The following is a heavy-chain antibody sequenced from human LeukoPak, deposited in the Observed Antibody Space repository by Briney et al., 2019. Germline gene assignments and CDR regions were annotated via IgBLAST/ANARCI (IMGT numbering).Heavy chain of an antibody. Sequence: ASVQVSCKASGGTFSSYAISWVRQAPGQGLEWMGGIIPIFGTANYAQKFQGRVTITADESTSTAYMELSSLRSEDTAVYYCARAGLDSSGYYYWGQGTLVTVSS. V-gene: IGHV1-69*13. D-gene: IGHD3-22*01. J-gene: IGHJ4*02. CDR3: ARAGLDSSGYYY. CDR1: GGTFSSYA. CDR2: IIPIFGTA.